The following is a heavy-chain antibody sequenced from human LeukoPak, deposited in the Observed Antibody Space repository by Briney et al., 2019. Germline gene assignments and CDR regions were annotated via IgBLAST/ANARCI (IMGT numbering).Heavy chain of an antibody. CDR1: GYSISSGYY. Sequence: SETLSLTCTVSGYSISSGYYWGWIRQPPGKGLEWIGTIYHSGSTYYNPSLKSRVTISVDTSKNQFSLKLSSVTAADTAVYYCARVDYYGSGSYLASAFDIWGQGTMVTVSS. CDR3: ARVDYYGSGSYLASAFDI. V-gene: IGHV4-38-2*02. D-gene: IGHD3-10*01. CDR2: IYHSGST. J-gene: IGHJ3*02.